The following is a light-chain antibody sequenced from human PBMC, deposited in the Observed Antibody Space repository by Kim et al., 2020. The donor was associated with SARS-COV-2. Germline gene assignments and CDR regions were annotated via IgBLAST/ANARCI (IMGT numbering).Light chain of an antibody. CDR2: AAS. CDR3: QQSYTAPLT. J-gene: IGKJ4*01. Sequence: DIQMTQSPSSLSASVGDRVTITCRASQSIAGYLNWYQQKPRKAPNLLIYAASSLQSGVPSRFSGSESGTDFTLTISSLQPEDFATYYCQQSYTAPLTFGGGTKVDIK. CDR1: QSIAGY. V-gene: IGKV1-39*01.